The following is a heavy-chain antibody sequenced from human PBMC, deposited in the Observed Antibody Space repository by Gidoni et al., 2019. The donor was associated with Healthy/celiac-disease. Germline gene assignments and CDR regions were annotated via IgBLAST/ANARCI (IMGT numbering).Heavy chain of an antibody. CDR3: ARHGGSGRGKFDP. CDR2: IYYSGST. J-gene: IGHJ5*02. Sequence: QLQLQESGPGLVKPSETLSLTCTVSGGSISSSGYYWGWIRQPPGKGLEWIGSIYYSGSTYYNPSLKSRVTISVDTSKNQFSLKLSSVTAADTAVYYCARHGGSGRGKFDPWGQGTLVTVSS. CDR1: GGSISSSGYY. D-gene: IGHD3-10*01. V-gene: IGHV4-39*01.